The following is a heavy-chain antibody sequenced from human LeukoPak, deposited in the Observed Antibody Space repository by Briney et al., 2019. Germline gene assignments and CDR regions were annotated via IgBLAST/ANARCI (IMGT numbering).Heavy chain of an antibody. Sequence: PGGSLRLSCVASGFPFSSYWMTWVRQAPGKGLEWVANIKQDGSKKSYEDSVKGRFTISRDNAKNSLYLQMNSLRAEDTAIYYCTRVGYIDEGIDYWGQGTLVTVSS. CDR1: GFPFSSYW. D-gene: IGHD5-24*01. V-gene: IGHV3-7*04. CDR3: TRVGYIDEGIDY. CDR2: IKQDGSKK. J-gene: IGHJ4*02.